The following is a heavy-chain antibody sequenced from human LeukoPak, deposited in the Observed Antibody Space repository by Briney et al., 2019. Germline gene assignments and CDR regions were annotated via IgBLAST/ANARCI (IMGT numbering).Heavy chain of an antibody. CDR2: INQDGSER. CDR3: ARAGANWGSRWYYDL. D-gene: IGHD3/OR15-3a*01. V-gene: IGHV3-7*01. Sequence: GGSLRLSCAASGFTFSNYYLTWVRQAPGKGLEWVANINQDGSERNYVDSVKGRFTISRDNAKNSLFLQLNSLRAEDTAVYYCARAGANWGSRWYYDLWGQGTLVTVSS. CDR1: GFTFSNYY. J-gene: IGHJ4*02.